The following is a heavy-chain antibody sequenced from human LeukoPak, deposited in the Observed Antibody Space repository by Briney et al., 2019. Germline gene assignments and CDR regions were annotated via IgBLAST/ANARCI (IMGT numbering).Heavy chain of an antibody. CDR1: GGTFSSYA. Sequence: SVKVSCKASGGTFSSYAISWVRQAPGQGLKWMGGIIPIFGTANYAQKFQGRVTITADESTSTAYMELSSLRSEDTAVYYCARPYYDSSGYYYWGQGTLVTVSS. V-gene: IGHV1-69*13. CDR2: IIPIFGTA. J-gene: IGHJ4*02. CDR3: ARPYYDSSGYYY. D-gene: IGHD3-22*01.